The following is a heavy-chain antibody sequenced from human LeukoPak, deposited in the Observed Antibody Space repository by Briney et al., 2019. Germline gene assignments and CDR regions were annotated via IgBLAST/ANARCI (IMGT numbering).Heavy chain of an antibody. CDR3: AKGAGSIAARPLDY. J-gene: IGHJ4*02. CDR1: GFTVSSNY. V-gene: IGHV3-23*01. CDR2: ISGSGGST. Sequence: PGGSLRLSCAASGFTVSSNYMSWVRQAPGKGLEWVSAISGSGGSTYYADSVKGRFAISRDNSKNTLYLQMNSLRAEDTAVYYCAKGAGSIAARPLDYWGQGTLVTVSS. D-gene: IGHD6-6*01.